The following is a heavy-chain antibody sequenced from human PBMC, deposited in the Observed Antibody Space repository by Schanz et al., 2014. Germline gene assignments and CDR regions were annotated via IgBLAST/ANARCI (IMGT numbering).Heavy chain of an antibody. D-gene: IGHD6-25*01. CDR2: VYTSGST. V-gene: IGHV4-61*02. CDR3: AREPLSGYNWFDP. J-gene: IGHJ5*02. CDR1: GGSISSGSYY. Sequence: QVQLQESGPGLVKPSQTLSLTCSVSGGSISSGSYYWNWIRQPAGKGLEWIGRVYTSGSTNYNPSQKTRLPIPLAPSKNQSSLKLSSGTAADTAVYYCAREPLSGYNWFDPWGQGSLVTVSS.